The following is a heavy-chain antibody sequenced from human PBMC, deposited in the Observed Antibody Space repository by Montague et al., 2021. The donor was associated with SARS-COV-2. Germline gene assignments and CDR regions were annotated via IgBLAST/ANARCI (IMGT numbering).Heavy chain of an antibody. CDR1: GSSISSSSYY. CDR3: ARHSGRDTIFGVVIIPVAFDI. D-gene: IGHD3-3*01. J-gene: IGHJ3*02. V-gene: IGHV4-39*01. CDR2: IYYSGST. Sequence: SETLSLTCTVSGSSISSSSYYWGWIRQPPGKGLEWIGSIYYSGSTYYNPSLKSRVTISVDTSKNQFSLKLSSVTAADTAVHYCARHSGRDTIFGVVIIPVAFDIWGRGTMVTVSS.